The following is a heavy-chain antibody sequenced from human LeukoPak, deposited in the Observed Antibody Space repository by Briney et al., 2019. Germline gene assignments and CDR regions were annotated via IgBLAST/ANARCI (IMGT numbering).Heavy chain of an antibody. D-gene: IGHD6-19*01. CDR1: GGSISSYY. CDR2: IYYSGST. J-gene: IGHJ4*02. V-gene: IGHV4-59*01. CDR3: ARVSGGWYYFDY. Sequence: SETLSLTCTVAGGSISSYYWSWIRQPPGKGLEWIGYIYYSGSTNYNPSLKSRVTISVDTSKNQFSLKLSSVTAADTAVYYCARVSGGWYYFDYWGQGTLVTVSS.